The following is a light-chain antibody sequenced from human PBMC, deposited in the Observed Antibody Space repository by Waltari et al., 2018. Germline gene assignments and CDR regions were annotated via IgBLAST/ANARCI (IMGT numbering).Light chain of an antibody. CDR1: LLCTRY. J-gene: IGLJ2*01. CDR3: QAWESNNLV. Sequence: FEVAQTPSLSVSPEQTARVTCPRELLCTRYISYYQQTPGQSTTLLIFPDNIRRPGIPERLSASTPERPATLTFSGAQAVDEADYSCQAWESNNLVFGGGTKWTVL. CDR2: PDN. V-gene: IGLV3-1*01.